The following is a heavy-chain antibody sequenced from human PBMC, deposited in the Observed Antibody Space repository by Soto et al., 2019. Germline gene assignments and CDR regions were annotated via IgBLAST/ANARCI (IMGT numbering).Heavy chain of an antibody. CDR2: ISYDGSNK. Sequence: GGSLRLSCAASGFTFSSYGMHWVRQAPGKGLEWVAVISYDGSNKYYADYVKGRFTISRDNSKNTLYLQMNSLRAEDTAVYYFAKGIAARLDDYYYYGMDVWGQGTTVTVSS. J-gene: IGHJ6*02. CDR1: GFTFSSYG. V-gene: IGHV3-30*18. D-gene: IGHD6-6*01. CDR3: AKGIAARLDDYYYYGMDV.